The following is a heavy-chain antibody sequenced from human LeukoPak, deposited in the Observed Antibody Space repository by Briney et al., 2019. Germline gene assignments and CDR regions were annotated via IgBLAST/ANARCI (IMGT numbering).Heavy chain of an antibody. CDR1: GFTFSSYS. D-gene: IGHD6-13*01. CDR2: ISSSSSYI. Sequence: PGGSLRLSCAASGFTFSSYSMNWVRQAPGKGLEWVSSISSSSSYIYYADSVKGRFTISRDNAKNSLYLQMNSLRAEDTAVYYCARDQQQTLDAFDIWGQGTMVTVSS. CDR3: ARDQQQTLDAFDI. J-gene: IGHJ3*02. V-gene: IGHV3-21*01.